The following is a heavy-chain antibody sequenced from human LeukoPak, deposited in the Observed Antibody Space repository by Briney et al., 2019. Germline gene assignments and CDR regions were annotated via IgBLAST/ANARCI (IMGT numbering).Heavy chain of an antibody. Sequence: SETLSLTCAVYGGSFSGYYWSWIRQPPGKGLEWIGEINHSGSTDYNPSLKSRVTISVDTSKNQFSLKLSSVTAADTAVYYCAGRESDGSGSRTFDYWGQGTLVTVPS. V-gene: IGHV4-34*01. J-gene: IGHJ4*02. D-gene: IGHD3-10*01. CDR1: GGSFSGYY. CDR3: AGRESDGSGSRTFDY. CDR2: INHSGST.